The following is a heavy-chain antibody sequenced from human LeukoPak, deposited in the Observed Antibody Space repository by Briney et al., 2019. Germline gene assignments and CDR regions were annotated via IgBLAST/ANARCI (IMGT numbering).Heavy chain of an antibody. CDR2: LSGDGSTT. D-gene: IGHD6-13*01. Sequence: GGSLRLSCAASEFPFSSHWMYWVRQAPGKGLVWVAHLSGDGSTTRHADSVKGRFTISRDNAKSTLYLQMDSLRVEDTALYYCARGIASSRSVAIDLWGRGTLVVVSS. CDR3: ARGIASSRSVAIDL. V-gene: IGHV3-74*01. CDR1: EFPFSSHW. J-gene: IGHJ4*02.